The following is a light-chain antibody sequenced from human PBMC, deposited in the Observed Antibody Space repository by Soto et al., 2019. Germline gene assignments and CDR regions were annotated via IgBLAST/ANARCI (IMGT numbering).Light chain of an antibody. J-gene: IGKJ2*01. CDR3: QQANSFPRT. Sequence: EIVMTQSPATLSVSPGERATLSCRASQSVSSNLAWYQQKPGQAPRLLIYGASTRATGIPARFSGSGSETEFTLTISNLQPEDSATYYCQQANSFPRTFGQGTKLEIK. CDR2: GAS. CDR1: QSVSSN. V-gene: IGKV3-15*01.